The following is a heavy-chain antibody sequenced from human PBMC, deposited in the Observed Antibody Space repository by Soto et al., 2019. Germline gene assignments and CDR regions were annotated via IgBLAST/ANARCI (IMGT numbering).Heavy chain of an antibody. CDR3: ARGPGYYYDSSGYYDY. CDR1: GFTVSSNY. Sequence: PGGSLRLSCAASGFTVSSNYMSWVRQAPGKGLEWVSVIYSGGSTYYADSVKGRFTISRRNSKNTLYLQMNSLRAEDTAVYYCARGPGYYYDSSGYYDYWGQGTLVTVS. CDR2: IYSGGST. J-gene: IGHJ4*02. D-gene: IGHD3-22*01. V-gene: IGHV3-53*04.